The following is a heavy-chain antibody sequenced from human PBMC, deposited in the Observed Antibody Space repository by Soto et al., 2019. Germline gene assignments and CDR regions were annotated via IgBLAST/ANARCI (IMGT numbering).Heavy chain of an antibody. CDR2: MNPNSGNT. CDR3: ARGTRSGFGVSSFDY. V-gene: IGHV1-8*01. Sequence: QVQLVQSGAEVKKPGASLKVSCKASGYTFTTYDINWVRQAPGQGLEWMGWMNPNSGNTGCAQKFQGRVTMTRNPSINTAYMELDSRTPGDTAVYYCARGTRSGFGVSSFDYWGQGGLVTVCS. D-gene: IGHD3-10*01. CDR1: GYTFTTYD. J-gene: IGHJ4*02.